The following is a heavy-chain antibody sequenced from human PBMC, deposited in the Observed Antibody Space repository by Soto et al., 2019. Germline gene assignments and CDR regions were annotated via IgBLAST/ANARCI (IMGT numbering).Heavy chain of an antibody. D-gene: IGHD3-22*01. V-gene: IGHV3-11*01. Sequence: QVQLVESGGGLVKPGGSLRLSCAASGFTFSDYYMSWIRQAPGKGLEWVSYISRSGSSIYYTDSVKGRFTISRDNAKNSLYLQLNSLIAEDTAVYYCARDLGYYDSSGYFDYWGQGTLVTVSS. CDR2: ISRSGSSI. CDR1: GFTFSDYY. J-gene: IGHJ4*02. CDR3: ARDLGYYDSSGYFDY.